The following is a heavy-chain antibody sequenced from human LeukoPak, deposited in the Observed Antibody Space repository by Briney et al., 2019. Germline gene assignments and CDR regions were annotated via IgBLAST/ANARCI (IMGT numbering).Heavy chain of an antibody. CDR1: GDSISSGSYY. D-gene: IGHD1-26*01. J-gene: IGHJ4*02. Sequence: PSQTLSLTCTVSGDSISSGSYYWSWIRQPAGKGLEWIGEIYHSGNTNYNPSLKSRVAISLDKSSNQFSLRLTSVTAADTAMYFCAREEMPGKFDYWGQGTLVTVSS. CDR3: AREEMPGKFDY. CDR2: IYHSGNT. V-gene: IGHV4-61*09.